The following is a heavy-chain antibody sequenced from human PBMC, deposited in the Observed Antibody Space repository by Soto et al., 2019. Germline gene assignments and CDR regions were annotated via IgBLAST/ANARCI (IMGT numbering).Heavy chain of an antibody. CDR1: GGTFNTYA. V-gene: IGHV1-69*01. CDR2: IIPIFGIK. Sequence: QMQLVQPGAEVKERGSSVKISCKTSGGTFNTYALTWVQQAPGQGLEWIGGIIPIFGIKNVAQRFQGRVTINADESLTTAYMEMTSLRSDDTAVYYCAKEAGDHWGQGTLVTVSS. D-gene: IGHD3-10*01. CDR3: AKEAGDH. J-gene: IGHJ4*02.